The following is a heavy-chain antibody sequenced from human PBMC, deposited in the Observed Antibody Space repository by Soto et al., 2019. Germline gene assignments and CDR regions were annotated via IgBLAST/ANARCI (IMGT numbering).Heavy chain of an antibody. V-gene: IGHV1-18*01. Sequence: ASVKVSCKASGYTFTSYGISWVRQAPGQGLEWMGWINPYNANTNYGQKLQGRVIMTTDTSTSTAYMDLRSLRSDDTAMYYCARWSRNYGMDVWGQGTTVTVSS. J-gene: IGHJ6*02. CDR3: ARWSRNYGMDV. CDR2: INPYNANT. CDR1: GYTFTSYG.